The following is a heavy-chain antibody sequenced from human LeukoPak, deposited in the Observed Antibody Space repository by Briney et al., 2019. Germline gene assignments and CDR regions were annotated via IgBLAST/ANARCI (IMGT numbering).Heavy chain of an antibody. J-gene: IGHJ4*02. Sequence: SETLSLTCTVSGASIRGYYWSWIRQPPGKGLEWIGYMFYSGSSNYNSSLKSRVTISVDTSKNLFSLKLSSVTAADTAVYYCARVAASGWYADHWGQGTLVTVSS. V-gene: IGHV4-59*08. CDR2: MFYSGSS. CDR3: ARVAASGWYADH. D-gene: IGHD6-19*01. CDR1: GASIRGYY.